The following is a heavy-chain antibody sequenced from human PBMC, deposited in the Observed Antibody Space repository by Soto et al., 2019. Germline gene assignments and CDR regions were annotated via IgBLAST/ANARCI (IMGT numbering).Heavy chain of an antibody. CDR1: GYTFTSYA. D-gene: IGHD4-17*01. V-gene: IGHV1-3*01. J-gene: IGHJ2*01. CDR3: ARDYGDYWYFDL. Sequence: ASVKVSCKAFGYTFTSYAMHWVRQAPGQRLEWMGWINAGNGNTKYSQKFQGRVTITRDTSASTAYMELSSLRSEDTAVYYCARDYGDYWYFDLWGRGTLVTVSS. CDR2: INAGNGNT.